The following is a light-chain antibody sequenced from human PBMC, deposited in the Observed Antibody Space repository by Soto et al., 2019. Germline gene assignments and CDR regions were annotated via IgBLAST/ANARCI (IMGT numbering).Light chain of an antibody. CDR1: SSDVGGYNY. CDR3: SSYAGINNLV. V-gene: IGLV2-8*01. J-gene: IGLJ2*01. Sequence: QSVLTQPPSASGSPGQSVSISCTGTSSDVGGYNYVSWYQQHPGKAPKLMIYEVSKRPSGVPDRFSGSKSGNTASLTVSGLQAEDEADYYCSSYAGINNLVFGGVTKLTVL. CDR2: EVS.